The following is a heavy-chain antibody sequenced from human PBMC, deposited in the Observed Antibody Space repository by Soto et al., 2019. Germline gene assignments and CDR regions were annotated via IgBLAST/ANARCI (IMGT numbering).Heavy chain of an antibody. Sequence: EVQLVETGGGLIQPGGSLRLSCAASGFTVSSNYMSWVRQAPGKGLEWVSVIYSGGSTYYADSVKGRVTISRDNSKNTLYLQMNRLRAEDTAVFYCARDTMPSAFDIWGQGTMVTVSS. CDR1: GFTVSSNY. CDR2: IYSGGST. D-gene: IGHD2-2*01. V-gene: IGHV3-53*02. J-gene: IGHJ3*02. CDR3: ARDTMPSAFDI.